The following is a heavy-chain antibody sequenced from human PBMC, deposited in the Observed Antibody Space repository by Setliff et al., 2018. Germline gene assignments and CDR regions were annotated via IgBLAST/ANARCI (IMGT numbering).Heavy chain of an antibody. CDR2: IYHSGST. J-gene: IGHJ4*02. D-gene: IGHD5-12*01. Sequence: ETLSLTCAVSGSSISSGYHWAWIRQLPGKGLEWIGTIYHSGSTYFNPSLESRVTLSVDTSKNQFSLKLTSVIAADTAVYYCARGMRDGYRSFHYWGQGTLVTVSS. CDR1: GSSISSGYH. V-gene: IGHV4-38-2*01. CDR3: ARGMRDGYRSFHY.